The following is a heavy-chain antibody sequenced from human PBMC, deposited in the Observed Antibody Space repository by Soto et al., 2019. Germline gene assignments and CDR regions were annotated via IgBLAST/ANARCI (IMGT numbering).Heavy chain of an antibody. J-gene: IGHJ4*02. CDR2: ISYDGSNK. D-gene: IGHD3-22*01. V-gene: IGHV3-30-3*01. CDR1: GFTFRSYS. Sequence: PXVSLSLSGGACGFTFRSYSMHWVRQTPGKGLEWVAVISYDGSNKHYADSVKGRFSISRDNSKNMLYLQMDSLSTEDTAVYYCVRSMIIVVRLIGLEYWGQGTLVTASS. CDR3: VRSMIIVVRLIGLEY.